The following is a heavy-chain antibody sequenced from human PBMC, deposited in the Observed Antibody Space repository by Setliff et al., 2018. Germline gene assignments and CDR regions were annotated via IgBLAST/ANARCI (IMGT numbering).Heavy chain of an antibody. CDR1: GYTFTSYG. Sequence: ASVKVSCKASGYTFTSYGISWVRQAPGQGLEWMGWISAYNGDTNYAQKLQGRVTMTTDTSTSTAYMELRSLRSDDTAVCYCARGGGQIHYDFWSGYFSDPQPNYYYYYMDVWGKGTTVTVSS. D-gene: IGHD3-3*01. CDR2: ISAYNGDT. CDR3: ARGGGQIHYDFWSGYFSDPQPNYYYYYMDV. J-gene: IGHJ6*03. V-gene: IGHV1-18*01.